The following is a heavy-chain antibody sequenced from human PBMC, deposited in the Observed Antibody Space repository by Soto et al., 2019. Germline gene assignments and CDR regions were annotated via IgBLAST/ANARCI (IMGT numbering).Heavy chain of an antibody. CDR3: ARSYSYYDILTGYLYYFDY. CDR2: IFSNDEK. D-gene: IGHD3-9*01. CDR1: GFSLSNARMG. J-gene: IGHJ4*02. V-gene: IGHV2-26*01. Sequence: QVTLKESGPVLVKPTETLTLTCTVSGFSLSNARMGVSWIRQPPGKALEWLAHIFSNDEKSYNTSLKSRLTISKDTSKSQVVLTMTNMDPVDTATYYCARSYSYYDILTGYLYYFDYWGQGTLVTVSS.